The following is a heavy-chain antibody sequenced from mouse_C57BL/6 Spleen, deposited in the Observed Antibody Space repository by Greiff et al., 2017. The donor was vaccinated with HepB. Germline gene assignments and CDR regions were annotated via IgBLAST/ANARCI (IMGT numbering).Heavy chain of an antibody. J-gene: IGHJ4*01. Sequence: QVQLKQPGAELVMPGASVKLSCKASGYTFTSYWMHWVKQRPGQGLEWIGEIDPSDSYTNYNQKFKGKSTLTVDKSSSTAYMQLSSLTSEDSAVYYCARDRWAMDYWGQGTSVTVSS. CDR2: IDPSDSYT. CDR1: GYTFTSYW. CDR3: ARDRWAMDY. V-gene: IGHV1-69*01.